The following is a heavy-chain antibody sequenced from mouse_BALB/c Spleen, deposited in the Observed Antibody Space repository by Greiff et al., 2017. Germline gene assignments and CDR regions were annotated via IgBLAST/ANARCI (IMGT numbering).Heavy chain of an antibody. D-gene: IGHD2-4*01. Sequence: EVMLVESGGGLVQPGGSRKLSCAASGFTFSSFGMHWVRQAPEKGLEWVAYISSGSSTIYYADTVKGRFTISRDNPKNTLFLQMTSLRSEDTAMYYCARLITPYYYAMDYWGQGTSVTVSS. CDR2: ISSGSSTI. J-gene: IGHJ4*01. V-gene: IGHV5-17*02. CDR1: GFTFSSFG. CDR3: ARLITPYYYAMDY.